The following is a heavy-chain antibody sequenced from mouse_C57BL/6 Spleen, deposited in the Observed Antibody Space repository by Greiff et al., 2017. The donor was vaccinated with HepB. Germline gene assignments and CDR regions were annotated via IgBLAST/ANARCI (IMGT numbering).Heavy chain of an antibody. Sequence: EVHLVESGGDLVKPGGSLKLSCAASGFTFSSYGMSWVRQTPDKRLEWVATISSGGSYTYYPDSVKGRFTISRDNAKNTLYLQMSSLKSEDTAMYYCARQDTHFDYWGQGTTLTVSS. CDR3: ARQDTHFDY. V-gene: IGHV5-6*01. J-gene: IGHJ2*01. CDR1: GFTFSSYG. CDR2: ISSGGSYT.